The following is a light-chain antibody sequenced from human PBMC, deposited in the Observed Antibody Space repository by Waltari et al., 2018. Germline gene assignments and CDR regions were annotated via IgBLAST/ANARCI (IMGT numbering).Light chain of an antibody. CDR1: QTVLYSPNNQNF. CDR2: WAS. V-gene: IGKV4-1*01. CDR3: QQYYGIPLT. J-gene: IGKJ4*01. Sequence: DIVMTQSPDSLAVSLGERATIICESSQTVLYSPNNQNFLAWYQQKPGQPLKLLIYWASNRASGVPDRFSGSGSGTRFTLTITSLQAEDVAVYYCQQYYGIPLTFGGGTKVEIK.